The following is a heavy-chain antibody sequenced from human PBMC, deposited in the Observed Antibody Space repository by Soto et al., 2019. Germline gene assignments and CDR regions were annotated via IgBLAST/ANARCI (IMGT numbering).Heavy chain of an antibody. J-gene: IGHJ6*02. CDR3: GRGPYYDILTCYHYYYCGMDV. Sequence: QVQLVQSGAEVKKPGASVKVSCKASGYTFTSYGISWVRQAPGQGLEWMGWISAYNGNTNYAQKLQGRVTMTTDTSTSAAYMELRSLRSDATAVYYCGRGPYYDILTCYHYYYCGMDVWGQGTTVTVSS. CDR1: GYTFTSYG. V-gene: IGHV1-18*01. CDR2: ISAYNGNT. D-gene: IGHD3-9*01.